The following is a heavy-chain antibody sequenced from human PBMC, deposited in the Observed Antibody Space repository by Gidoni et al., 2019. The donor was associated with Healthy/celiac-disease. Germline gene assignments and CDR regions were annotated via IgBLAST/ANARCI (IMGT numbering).Heavy chain of an antibody. V-gene: IGHV1-69*04. J-gene: IGHJ6*03. D-gene: IGHD6-19*01. CDR2: IIPILGIA. Sequence: QVQLLQSGAEVMKPGSSVKVSCKASGGTFSSYAISWVRQAPGKGLEWMGRIIPILGIANYAQKFQGRVTITADKSTSTAYMELSSLRSEDTAVYYCASSIAVAEYYYYYYMDVWGKGTTVTVSS. CDR3: ASSIAVAEYYYYYYMDV. CDR1: GGTFSSYA.